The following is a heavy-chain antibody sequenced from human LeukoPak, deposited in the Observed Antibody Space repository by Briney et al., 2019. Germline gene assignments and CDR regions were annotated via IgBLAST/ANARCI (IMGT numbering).Heavy chain of an antibody. J-gene: IGHJ4*02. CDR3: AKGGYLGSGSYYHFDY. CDR1: GLTFSSYG. V-gene: IGHV3-30*18. D-gene: IGHD3-10*01. Sequence: PGGSLRLSCAASGLTFSSYGMHWVRQAPGKGLEWVAVISYDGSNKYYADSVKGRFTISRDNSKNTLYLQMNSLRAEDTAVYYCAKGGYLGSGSYYHFDYWGQGTLVTVSS. CDR2: ISYDGSNK.